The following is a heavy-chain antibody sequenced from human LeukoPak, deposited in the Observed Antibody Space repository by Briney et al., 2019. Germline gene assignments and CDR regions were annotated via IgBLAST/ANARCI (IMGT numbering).Heavy chain of an antibody. J-gene: IGHJ4*02. CDR3: ATDIAVADPLDY. V-gene: IGHV1-24*01. CDR1: GYTLTELS. Sequence: ASVKVSCKVSGYTLTELSMHWVRQAPGKGLEWMGGFDPEDGETIYAQKFQGRVTMTEDTSTDTAYMELSSLRSEDTAVYYCATDIAVADPLDYCGQGTLVTVSS. D-gene: IGHD6-19*01. CDR2: FDPEDGET.